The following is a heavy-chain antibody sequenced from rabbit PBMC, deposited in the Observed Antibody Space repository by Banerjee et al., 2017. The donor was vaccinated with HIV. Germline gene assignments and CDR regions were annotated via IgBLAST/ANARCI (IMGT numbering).Heavy chain of an antibody. CDR3: ARSYDDDADVGYYFTL. V-gene: IGHV1S40*01. J-gene: IGHJ4*01. D-gene: IGHD2-1*01. CDR2: IYGGDGTT. CDR1: GFSFSGSYW. Sequence: QSLEESGGDLVKPGASLTLTCKASGFSFSGSYWISWVRQAPGKGLEWIGCIYGGDGTTYYATWAQGRFTISKTSSTTVTLQMTSLTAADTATYFCARSYDDDADVGYYFTLWGQGTLVTVS.